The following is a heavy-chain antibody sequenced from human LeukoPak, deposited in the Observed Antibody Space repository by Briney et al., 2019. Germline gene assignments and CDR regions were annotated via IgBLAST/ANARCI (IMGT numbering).Heavy chain of an antibody. CDR3: AREVSGGSVDFDY. CDR2: IYYSGST. D-gene: IGHD2-15*01. CDR1: GGSITSYS. V-gene: IGHV4-59*01. J-gene: IGHJ4*02. Sequence: TSETLSLTCTVSGGSITSYSWSWIRQPPGRGLEWIGYIYYSGSTNYNPSLKSRVTISVDTSKNQFSLKLSSVTAADTAVYYCAREVSGGSVDFDYWGQGTLVTVSS.